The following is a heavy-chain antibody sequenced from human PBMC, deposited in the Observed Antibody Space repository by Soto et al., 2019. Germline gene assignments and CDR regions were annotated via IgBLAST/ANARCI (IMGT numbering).Heavy chain of an antibody. Sequence: PGGSLRLSCAASGFTFRSHAMHWVRQAPGKGLEWVAMISYDGSYQNYVDSVKGRFTISRDNSQSTVFLQMSSLRPEDTAFYFCAREDGIAGETSAFDYWGHGTLVTVSS. V-gene: IGHV3-30*03. CDR1: GFTFRSHA. CDR2: ISYDGSYQ. D-gene: IGHD1-26*01. J-gene: IGHJ4*01. CDR3: AREDGIAGETSAFDY.